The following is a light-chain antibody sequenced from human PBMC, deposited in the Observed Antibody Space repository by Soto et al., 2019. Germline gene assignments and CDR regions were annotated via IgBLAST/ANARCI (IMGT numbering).Light chain of an antibody. Sequence: DIQMTQSPSTLSASVGDRVTITCRASQSISSWLAWYQQKPGKAPKLLIYDASSLESGVPSRFSGSGSGTEFTLTISSLQPEDVATYYCQKYNSAPPYTFGQGTKLEIK. V-gene: IGKV1-5*01. CDR3: QKYNSAPPYT. CDR1: QSISSW. CDR2: DAS. J-gene: IGKJ2*01.